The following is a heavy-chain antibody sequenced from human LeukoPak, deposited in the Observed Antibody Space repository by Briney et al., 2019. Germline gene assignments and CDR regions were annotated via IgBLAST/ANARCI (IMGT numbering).Heavy chain of an antibody. CDR1: GGSISSSSYY. V-gene: IGHV4-61*01. Sequence: SETLSLTCTVSGGSISSSSYYWSWIRQPPGKGLEWIGYIYYIGSTNYNPSLKSRVTISVDTPQNQFSLKLSSVTAPDTAVYYCARTQYYSDSSRYYVAFDIWGQGTLVTVSS. J-gene: IGHJ4*02. D-gene: IGHD3-22*01. CDR2: IYYIGST. CDR3: ARTQYYSDSSRYYVAFDI.